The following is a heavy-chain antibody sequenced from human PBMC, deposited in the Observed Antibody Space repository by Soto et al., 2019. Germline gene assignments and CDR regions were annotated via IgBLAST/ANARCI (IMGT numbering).Heavy chain of an antibody. V-gene: IGHV3-21*01. D-gene: IGHD6-19*01. J-gene: IGHJ3*02. CDR3: ARDGDSSGGADAFDI. Sequence: EVQLVESGGGLVKPGGSLRLSCAASGFTFSSYSMNWVRQAPGKGLEWVSSISSSSSYIYYADSVKGRFTISRDNAKNSLYLQMNSLRAEDTAVYYCARDGDSSGGADAFDIWGQGTMVTVSS. CDR2: ISSSSSYI. CDR1: GFTFSSYS.